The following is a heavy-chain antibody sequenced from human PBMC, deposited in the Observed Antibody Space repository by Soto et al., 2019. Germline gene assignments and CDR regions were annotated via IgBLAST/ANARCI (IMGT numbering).Heavy chain of an antibody. Sequence: EVQLLESGGGLVQPGGSLRLSCAASGFTFSSYAMSWVRQAPGKGLEWVSAISGSGGSTYYADSVKGRFNISRDNSKNTLYLQMNSLRAEDTSVYYCAKEREAARTYYYYGMDVWGQGTTVTVSS. CDR3: AKEREAARTYYYYGMDV. V-gene: IGHV3-23*01. J-gene: IGHJ6*02. D-gene: IGHD6-6*01. CDR1: GFTFSSYA. CDR2: ISGSGGST.